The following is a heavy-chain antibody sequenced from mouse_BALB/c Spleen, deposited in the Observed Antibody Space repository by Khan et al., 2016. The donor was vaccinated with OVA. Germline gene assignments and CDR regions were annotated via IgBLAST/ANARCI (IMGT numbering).Heavy chain of an antibody. V-gene: IGHV14-1*02. CDR2: IDPENGNT. D-gene: IGHD2-4*01. CDR1: GFNIKDYY. CDR3: ARRDYEAMDY. J-gene: IGHJ4*01. Sequence: VQLQQSGAELVRPGALVKLSCKASGFNIKDYYIHWVKQRPEQGLEWIGWIDPENGNTIYDPKFQGKASITADTSSNTAYLQLSSLTSEDTAVYYSARRDYEAMDYWGQGTSVTVSS.